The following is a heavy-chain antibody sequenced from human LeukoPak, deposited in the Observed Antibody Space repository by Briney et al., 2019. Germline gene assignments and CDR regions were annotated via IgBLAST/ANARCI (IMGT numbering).Heavy chain of an antibody. CDR3: ARGLYYYDSSGYYEQSYMDV. V-gene: IGHV3-23*01. D-gene: IGHD3-22*01. Sequence: AGGSLRLSCAASGFTFSIYAMSWVRQAPGKGLEWVSGISGSGDGTYYADSVKGRFTISRDNAKNTLYLQMNSLRAEDTAVYYCARGLYYYDSSGYYEQSYMDVWGKGTTVTVSS. CDR2: ISGSGDGT. J-gene: IGHJ6*03. CDR1: GFTFSIYA.